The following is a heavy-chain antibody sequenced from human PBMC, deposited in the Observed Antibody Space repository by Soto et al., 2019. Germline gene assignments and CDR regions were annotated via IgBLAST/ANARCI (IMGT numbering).Heavy chain of an antibody. V-gene: IGHV3-21*06. J-gene: IGHJ4*02. CDR1: GFTFSYYP. CDR2: ISGVRDYI. D-gene: IGHD3-10*01. CDR3: AREGVHNYTEYYFDY. Sequence: GGSLRLSCAASGFTFSYYPLHCVRRAPGKGLEWVSSISGVRDYIRYADSVKGRFAISRDNAKTSLYLQMNSLTAEDTAVYYCAREGVHNYTEYYFDYWGQGTLVTVS.